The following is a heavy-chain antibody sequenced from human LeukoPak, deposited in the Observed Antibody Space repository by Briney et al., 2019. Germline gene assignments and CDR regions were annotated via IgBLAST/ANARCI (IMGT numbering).Heavy chain of an antibody. CDR3: ARERGYIAAAGTGGWFDP. J-gene: IGHJ5*02. Sequence: NLSETLSLTCTVSGGSISSYYWSWIRQPAGKGLEWIGRIYTSGSTNYNPSLRSRVTMSVDTSKNQFSLKLSSVTAADTAVYYCARERGYIAAAGTGGWFDPWGQGTLVTVSS. D-gene: IGHD6-13*01. CDR1: GGSISSYY. V-gene: IGHV4-4*07. CDR2: IYTSGST.